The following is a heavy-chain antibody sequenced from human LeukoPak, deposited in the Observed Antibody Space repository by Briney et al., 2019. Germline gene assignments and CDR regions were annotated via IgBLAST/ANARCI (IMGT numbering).Heavy chain of an antibody. CDR1: GFTVSSNY. CDR2: IYSGGST. V-gene: IGHV3-53*01. J-gene: IGHJ5*02. Sequence: GGSLRLSCAASGFTVSSNYMNWVRQAPGKGLEWVSVIYSGGSTYYTDSVKGRFTISRDNSKNTLYLQMNSLRAEDTAVYYCARGYCSGTSCQIDLWGQGTLVTVSS. D-gene: IGHD2-2*01. CDR3: ARGYCSGTSCQIDL.